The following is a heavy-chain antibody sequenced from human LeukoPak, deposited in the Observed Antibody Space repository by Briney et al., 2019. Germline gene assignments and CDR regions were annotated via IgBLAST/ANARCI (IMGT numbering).Heavy chain of an antibody. CDR1: GGSISSGGYS. Sequence: SETLSLTCAVSGGSISSGGYSWSWIRQPPGKGLEWIGYIYHSGSTYYNPSLKSRVTISVDRSKNQFSLKLSSVTAADTAVYYCARGIMTTVFDAFDIWGQGTMVTVSS. V-gene: IGHV4-30-2*01. CDR2: IYHSGST. J-gene: IGHJ3*02. D-gene: IGHD4-17*01. CDR3: ARGIMTTVFDAFDI.